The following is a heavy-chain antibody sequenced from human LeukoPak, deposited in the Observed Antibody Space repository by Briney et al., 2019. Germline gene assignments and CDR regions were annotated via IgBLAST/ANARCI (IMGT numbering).Heavy chain of an antibody. CDR2: IYYSGST. D-gene: IGHD3-10*01. V-gene: IGHV4-59*01. Sequence: SETLSLTCTVSGGSISSYYWNWIRQPPGKGLEWIGYIYYSGSTNYNPSLKSRVTISGDTSKNQFSLKLSSVTAADTAVYYCARVGYYGSGSYYNPYYGMDVWGQGTTVTVSS. J-gene: IGHJ6*02. CDR1: GGSISSYY. CDR3: ARVGYYGSGSYYNPYYGMDV.